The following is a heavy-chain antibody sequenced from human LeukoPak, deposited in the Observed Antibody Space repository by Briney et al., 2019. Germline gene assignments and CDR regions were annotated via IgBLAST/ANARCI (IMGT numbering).Heavy chain of an antibody. D-gene: IGHD1-14*01. V-gene: IGHV3-33*06. CDR3: AKVRTYFYHGLDV. Sequence: GRSLRLSCAASGFTFRNHGMHWVRQAPGKGLEWAAVIYYDGGIEYYADSVKGRFTISRDNSKNTLFLQVNSLRAEDTAVYYCAKVRTYFYHGLDVWGQGTTVTVSS. CDR1: GFTFRNHG. J-gene: IGHJ6*02. CDR2: IYYDGGIE.